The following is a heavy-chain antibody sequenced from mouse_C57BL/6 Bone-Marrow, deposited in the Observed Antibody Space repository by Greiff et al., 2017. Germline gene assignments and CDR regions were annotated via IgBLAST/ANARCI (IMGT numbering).Heavy chain of an antibody. CDR2: ISSGGDYI. CDR1: GFTFSSYA. Sequence: EVQLVESGEGLVKPGGSLKLSCAASGFTFSSYAMSWVRQTPEKRLEWVAYISSGGDYIYYADTVKGRFTISRDNARNTLYLQMSSLKSEDTAMYYCTREGGYDGSTYYFDYWGQGTTLTVSS. V-gene: IGHV5-9-1*02. CDR3: TREGGYDGSTYYFDY. J-gene: IGHJ2*01. D-gene: IGHD2-3*01.